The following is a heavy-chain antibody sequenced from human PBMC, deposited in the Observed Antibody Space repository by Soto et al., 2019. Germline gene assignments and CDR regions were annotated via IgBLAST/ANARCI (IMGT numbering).Heavy chain of an antibody. D-gene: IGHD3-22*01. CDR1: GATFSSYA. J-gene: IGHJ4*02. Sequence: QVLRVQSGAEVKKPGSSVKVSCKLSGATFSSYAMSWVRQAPGQGLEWIGGIIPFFGTPNYAQKFQGRVTITADTSTATSYMELSSLRSDDTAVYYCARDKGASYSHLVYWGQGTLVTVSS. CDR2: IIPFFGTP. V-gene: IGHV1-69*06. CDR3: ARDKGASYSHLVY.